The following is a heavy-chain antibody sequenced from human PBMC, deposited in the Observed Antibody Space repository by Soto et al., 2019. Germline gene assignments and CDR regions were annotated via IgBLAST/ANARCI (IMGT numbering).Heavy chain of an antibody. CDR2: ISAYNGNT. CDR3: ATDDYGIFPY. J-gene: IGHJ4*02. D-gene: IGHD3-10*01. Sequence: ASVKVSCKASGYTFTSYGISWVRQAPGQGLKWMGWISAYNGNTNYAQKLQGRVTMTRDTSISTVYMDLSGLTSDDTALYYCATDDYGIFPYWGQGSLVTVSS. CDR1: GYTFTSYG. V-gene: IGHV1-18*01.